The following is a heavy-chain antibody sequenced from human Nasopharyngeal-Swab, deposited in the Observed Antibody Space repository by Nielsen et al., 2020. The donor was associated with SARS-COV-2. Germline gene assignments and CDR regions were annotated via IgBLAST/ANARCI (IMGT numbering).Heavy chain of an antibody. CDR3: AKDIGWLGY. Sequence: GGSLRLSCAASGFTFSSYGTHWVRQAPGKGLEWVAVISYDGSNKYYADSVKGRFTISRDNSKNTLYLQMNSLRAEDTAVYYCAKDIGWLGYWGQGTLVTVSS. CDR1: GFTFSSYG. V-gene: IGHV3-30*18. J-gene: IGHJ4*02. D-gene: IGHD5-12*01. CDR2: ISYDGSNK.